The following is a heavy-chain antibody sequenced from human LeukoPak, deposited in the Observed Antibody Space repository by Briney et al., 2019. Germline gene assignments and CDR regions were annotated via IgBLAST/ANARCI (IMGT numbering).Heavy chain of an antibody. J-gene: IGHJ4*02. CDR3: ATGSGLWSPDY. D-gene: IGHD5-18*01. V-gene: IGHV3-74*01. CDR1: GFTFSSYW. CDR2: INTDGSST. Sequence: GGSLRLPCAASGFTFSSYWMHWVRQAPGKGLVWVSRINTDGSSTSYADSVKGRFTISRDNAKNRLYVQMNSLRAEDTAVYYCATGSGLWSPDYWGQGTLVTVSS.